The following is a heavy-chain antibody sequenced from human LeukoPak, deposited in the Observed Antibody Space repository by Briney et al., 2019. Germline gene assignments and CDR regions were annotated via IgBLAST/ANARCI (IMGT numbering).Heavy chain of an antibody. D-gene: IGHD5-18*01. Sequence: PGGSLRLSCAASGFTFSSYGMHWVRQAPGKGLEWVAVIWYDGSNKYYADSVKGRFTISRDNSKNTLYLQMNSLRAEDTAVYYCARDWYSYGTLDYWGQGTLATVSS. J-gene: IGHJ4*02. CDR1: GFTFSSYG. CDR2: IWYDGSNK. V-gene: IGHV3-33*01. CDR3: ARDWYSYGTLDY.